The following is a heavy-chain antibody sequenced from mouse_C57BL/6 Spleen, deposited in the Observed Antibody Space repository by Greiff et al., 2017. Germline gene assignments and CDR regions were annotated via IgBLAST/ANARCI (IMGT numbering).Heavy chain of an antibody. CDR3: TRANYCGSRGGYFDY. J-gene: IGHJ2*01. CDR2: ISSGGDYI. V-gene: IGHV5-9-1*02. CDR1: GFTFSSYA. D-gene: IGHD1-1*01. Sequence: EVHLVESGEGLVKPGGSLKLSCAASGFTFSSYAMSWVRQTPEKRLEWVAYISSGGDYIYYADTVKGRFTISRDNARNTLYLQMSSLKSEDTAMYYCTRANYCGSRGGYFDYWGQGTTLTVSS.